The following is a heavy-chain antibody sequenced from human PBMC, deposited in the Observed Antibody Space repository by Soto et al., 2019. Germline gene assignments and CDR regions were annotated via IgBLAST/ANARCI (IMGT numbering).Heavy chain of an antibody. CDR1: GFTFSSYA. CDR2: ISSNGGST. D-gene: IGHD1-1*01. V-gene: IGHV3-64*01. Sequence: GGSLRLSCAASGFTFSSYAMHWVRQAPGKGLEYVSAISSNGGSTYYANSVKGRFTISRDNSKNTLYLKMGSLRAEDMAVYYCARVRMPNRPREGEGQTGLWHAFDIWGQGTMVTVSS. J-gene: IGHJ3*02. CDR3: ARVRMPNRPREGEGQTGLWHAFDI.